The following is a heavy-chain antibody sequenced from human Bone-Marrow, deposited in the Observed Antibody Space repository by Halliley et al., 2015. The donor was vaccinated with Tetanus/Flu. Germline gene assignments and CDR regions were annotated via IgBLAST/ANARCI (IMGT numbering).Heavy chain of an antibody. CDR3: TKDIHPAGTDV. V-gene: IGHV3-9*01. Sequence: SLRLSCVGSAFAFDDHAMHWVRQAPGKGLEWVSGIYSKSGRVGYADSVKGRFTISRDNAKNSLYLQMNSLRAEDSALYYCTKDIHPAGTDVWGQGTSVTVSS. CDR2: IYSKSGRV. CDR1: AFAFDDHA. J-gene: IGHJ6*02.